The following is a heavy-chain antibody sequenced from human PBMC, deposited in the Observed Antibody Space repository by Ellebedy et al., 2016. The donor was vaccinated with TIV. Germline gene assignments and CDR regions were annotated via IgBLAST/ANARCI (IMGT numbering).Heavy chain of an antibody. V-gene: IGHV3-33*01. J-gene: IGHJ6*02. CDR1: GFTFSSYG. Sequence: GGSLRLXCAASGFTFSSYGMHWVRQAPGKGLEWVAVIWYDGSNKYYADSVKGRFTISRDNSKNTLYLQMNSLRAEDTAVYYCARITMVRGGYYYYGMDVWGQGTTVTVSS. CDR3: ARITMVRGGYYYYGMDV. D-gene: IGHD3-10*01. CDR2: IWYDGSNK.